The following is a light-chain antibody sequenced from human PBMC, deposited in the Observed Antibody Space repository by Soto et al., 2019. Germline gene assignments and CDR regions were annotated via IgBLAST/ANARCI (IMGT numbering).Light chain of an antibody. J-gene: IGKJ5*01. CDR3: QQSYSTPIT. CDR2: EVS. Sequence: IPVTQFPSSLYASVGDRLTLTCLASQGVSSHLAWHQQKPGKAPKLLIYEVSTLQSGVPSRFSGSGSGTDFTLTISSLQPEDFATYYCQQSYSTPITFGQGTRLEN. CDR1: QGVSSH. V-gene: IGKV1-39*01.